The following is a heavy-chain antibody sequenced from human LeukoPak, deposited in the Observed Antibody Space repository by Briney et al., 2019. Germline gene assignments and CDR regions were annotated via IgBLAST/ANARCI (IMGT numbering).Heavy chain of an antibody. D-gene: IGHD3-10*01. Sequence: PGGSLRLSCAASGFTFSSYAMSWVRQAPGKGLEWVSAISGSGGSTYYADPVKGRFTISRDNSKNTLYLQMNSLRAEDTAVYYCAKVAIMGVHRGVRGVISSGPLDYWGQGTLVTVSS. CDR2: ISGSGGST. CDR1: GFTFSSYA. CDR3: AKVAIMGVHRGVRGVISSGPLDY. J-gene: IGHJ4*02. V-gene: IGHV3-23*01.